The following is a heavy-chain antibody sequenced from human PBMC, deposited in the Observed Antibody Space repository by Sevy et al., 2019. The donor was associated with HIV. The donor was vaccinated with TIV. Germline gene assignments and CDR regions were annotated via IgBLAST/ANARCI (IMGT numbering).Heavy chain of an antibody. J-gene: IGHJ5*02. CDR2: VYYTGST. CDR1: RGSISAYY. Sequence: SETLSLTCTVSRGSISAYYWSWIRQPPGKALEYIGYVYYTGSTNYNRSLKSPVTISVDTSKNEFSLKLTSVTAADTAVYYCASAHPGLSCDNSLNWFDPWGQGTLVTVSS. D-gene: IGHD2-21*01. CDR3: ASAHPGLSCDNSLNWFDP. V-gene: IGHV4-59*01.